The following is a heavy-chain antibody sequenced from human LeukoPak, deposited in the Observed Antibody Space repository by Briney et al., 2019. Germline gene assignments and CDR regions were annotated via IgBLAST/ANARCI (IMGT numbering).Heavy chain of an antibody. Sequence: SETLSLTCAVSGGSISSSNWWSWVRQPPGKGLEWIGEIYHSGSTNYNPSLKSRVTISVDKSKNQFSLKLSSVTAADTAVYYCARXPEGYCSGGSCYSGYAFDIWGQGTMVTVSS. CDR2: IYHSGST. D-gene: IGHD2-15*01. CDR3: ARXPEGYCSGGSCYSGYAFDI. J-gene: IGHJ3*02. CDR1: GGSISSSNW. V-gene: IGHV4-4*02.